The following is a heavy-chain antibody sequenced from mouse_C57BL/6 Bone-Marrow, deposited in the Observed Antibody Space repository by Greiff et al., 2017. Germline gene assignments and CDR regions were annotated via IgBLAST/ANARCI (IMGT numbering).Heavy chain of an antibody. CDR1: GFNIKDDY. J-gene: IGHJ2*01. CDR2: IDPENGDT. Sequence: DVQLQESGAELVRPGASVKLSCTASGFNIKDDYMHWVKQRPEQGLEWIGWIDPENGDTEYASKFQGKAPITADTSSNTAFLQLSSLTSEDTAVYYCSMDYYFDYWGQGTTLTVSS. V-gene: IGHV14-4*01. CDR3: SMDYYFDY.